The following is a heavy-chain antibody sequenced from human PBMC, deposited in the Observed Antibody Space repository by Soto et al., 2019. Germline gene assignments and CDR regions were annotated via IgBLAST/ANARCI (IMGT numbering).Heavy chain of an antibody. CDR1: GGSISSYY. CDR2: IYYSGST. V-gene: IGHV4-59*01. CDR3: ARLGGSYYNFDY. J-gene: IGHJ4*02. D-gene: IGHD1-26*01. Sequence: PSETLSLTCTVSGGSISSYYWNWIRQPPGKGLEWIGYIYYSGSTNYNPSLKSRVTISVDTSKNQFSLKLSSVTAANTAVYYCARLGGSYYNFDYWGQGTLVTVSS.